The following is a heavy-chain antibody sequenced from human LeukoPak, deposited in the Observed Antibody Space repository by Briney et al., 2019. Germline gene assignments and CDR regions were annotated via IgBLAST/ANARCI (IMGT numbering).Heavy chain of an antibody. CDR2: ISSSSSYI. J-gene: IGHJ4*02. CDR3: ASPWY. V-gene: IGHV3-21*01. Sequence: GGSLRLSCAASGFTFTNAWMNWVRRAPGKGLEWVSSISSSSSYIYYADSVKGRFTISRDNAKNSLYLQMNSLRAEDTAVYYCASPWYWGQGTLVTVSS. CDR1: GFTFTNAW.